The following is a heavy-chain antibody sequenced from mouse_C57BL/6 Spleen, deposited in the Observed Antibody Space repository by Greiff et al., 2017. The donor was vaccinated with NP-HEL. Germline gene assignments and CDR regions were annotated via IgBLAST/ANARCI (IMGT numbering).Heavy chain of an antibody. CDR3: GRFDHYAMDD. J-gene: IGHJ4*01. V-gene: IGHV2-2*01. CDR2: IWTGGST. CDR1: GFSLTSYG. Sequence: VQLQQSGPGLVQPSQSLSITCTVSGFSLTSYGVPWVRQSPGQGLEWLGVIWTGGSTAYYAAFISRLTISNDKSKSQVFYKMNILQADDTAIYYCGRFDHYAMDDWGKGTSVTVSS.